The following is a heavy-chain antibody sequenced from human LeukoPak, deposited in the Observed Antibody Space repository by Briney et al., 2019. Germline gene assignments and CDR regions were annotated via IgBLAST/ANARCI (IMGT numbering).Heavy chain of an antibody. Sequence: PGGSLRLSCAASGFTFSSYAMSWVRQAPGKGLEWVSAISGSGGSTYYADSVKGRFTITRDNSKNTLYLQMNSLRAEDTAVYYCAKPHVLRYFDWFTTFDYWGQGTLVTVSS. V-gene: IGHV3-23*01. CDR2: ISGSGGST. D-gene: IGHD3-9*01. J-gene: IGHJ4*02. CDR1: GFTFSSYA. CDR3: AKPHVLRYFDWFTTFDY.